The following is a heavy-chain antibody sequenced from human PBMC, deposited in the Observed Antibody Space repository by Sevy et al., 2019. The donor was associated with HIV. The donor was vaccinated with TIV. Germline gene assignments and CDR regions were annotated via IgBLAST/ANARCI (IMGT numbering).Heavy chain of an antibody. J-gene: IGHJ4*02. Sequence: GGSLRLSCAASGFTLNDHYMNWMRQAPGKGLEWVSYISNSGANIYYGDSVKGRFSISRDNAKNSLYLQMTSLRAEDTAVYFCARGGYTSGWFVDNWGQGTLVTVSS. V-gene: IGHV3-11*04. CDR1: GFTLNDHY. D-gene: IGHD6-19*01. CDR3: ARGGYTSGWFVDN. CDR2: ISNSGANI.